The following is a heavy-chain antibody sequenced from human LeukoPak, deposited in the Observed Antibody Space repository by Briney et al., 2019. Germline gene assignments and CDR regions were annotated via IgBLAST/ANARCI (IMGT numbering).Heavy chain of an antibody. CDR1: GSTFSSYA. V-gene: IGHV3-23*01. D-gene: IGHD3-22*01. CDR2: ISGSGGST. Sequence: GGSLRLSCAASGSTFSSYAMSWVRQAPGKGLEWVSAISGSGGSTYYADSVKGRFTISRDNSKNTLYLQMNSLRAEDTAVYYCAKAPDYYDSSGYWDYWGQGTLVTVSS. J-gene: IGHJ4*02. CDR3: AKAPDYYDSSGYWDY.